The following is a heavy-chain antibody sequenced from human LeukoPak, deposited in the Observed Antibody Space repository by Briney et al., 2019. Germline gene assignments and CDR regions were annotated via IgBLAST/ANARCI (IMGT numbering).Heavy chain of an antibody. V-gene: IGHV3-48*04. Sequence: GGSLRLSCAASGFTFSSYSMNWVRQAPGKGLEWISYISISNSTIYYADSVKGRFTISRDNAKNSLYLQMNSLRAEDTAVYYCARLTMAAVAPNWFDPWGQGTLVTVSS. D-gene: IGHD2-15*01. CDR3: ARLTMAAVAPNWFDP. CDR2: ISISNSTI. CDR1: GFTFSSYS. J-gene: IGHJ5*02.